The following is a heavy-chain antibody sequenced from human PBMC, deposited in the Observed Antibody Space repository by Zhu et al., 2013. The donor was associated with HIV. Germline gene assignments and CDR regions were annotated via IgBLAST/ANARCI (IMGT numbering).Heavy chain of an antibody. CDR2: IIPIFGTA. Sequence: QVQLVQSGAEVKKPGSSVKVSCKASGGTFSSYAISWVRQAPGQGLEWMGGIIPIFGTANYAQKFQGRVTITADESTSTAYMELSSLRSEDTAVYYCAREIPEFVVVPKPAPYYGMGRRGA. J-gene: IGHJ6*02. CDR3: AREIPEFVVVPKPAPYYGMGRR. V-gene: IGHV1-69*01. CDR1: GGTFSSYA. D-gene: IGHD2-2*01.